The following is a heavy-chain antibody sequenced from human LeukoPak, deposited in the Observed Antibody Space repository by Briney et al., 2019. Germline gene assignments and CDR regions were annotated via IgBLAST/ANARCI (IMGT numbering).Heavy chain of an antibody. D-gene: IGHD6-13*01. Sequence: ASVKVSCKASGGTVSSYAISWVRQAPGQGLEWMGGIIPIFGTANYAQKFQGRVTITADESTSTAYMELSSLRSEDTAVYYCARDRGDSSSWYYFDYWGQGTLVTVSS. V-gene: IGHV1-69*13. CDR1: GGTVSSYA. CDR2: IIPIFGTA. J-gene: IGHJ4*02. CDR3: ARDRGDSSSWYYFDY.